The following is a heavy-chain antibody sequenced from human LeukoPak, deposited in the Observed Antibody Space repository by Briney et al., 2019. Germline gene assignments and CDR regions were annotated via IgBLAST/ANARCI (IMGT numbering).Heavy chain of an antibody. CDR2: INHSGST. CDR3: AREFRGVIEYYFDY. V-gene: IGHV4-34*01. D-gene: IGHD3-16*02. Sequence: PSETLSLTCAVYGGSLSGYYWSWLRHPPGKGLEWIGEINHSGSTNYNPSLKSRVTISVDTSKNQFSLKLSSVTAADTAVYYCAREFRGVIEYYFDYWGQGTLVTVSS. CDR1: GGSLSGYY. J-gene: IGHJ4*02.